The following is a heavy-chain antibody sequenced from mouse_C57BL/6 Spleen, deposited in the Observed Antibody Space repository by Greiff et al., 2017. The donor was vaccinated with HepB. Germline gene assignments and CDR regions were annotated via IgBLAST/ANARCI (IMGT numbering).Heavy chain of an antibody. J-gene: IGHJ3*01. CDR3: ARSGGYDGFAY. V-gene: IGHV1-59*01. Sequence: QVQLQQPGAELVRPGTSVKLSCKASGYTFTSYWMHWVKQRPGQGLEWIGVIDPSDSYTNYNQKFKGKATLTVDTSSSTAYMQLSSLTSEDSAVYYCARSGGYDGFAYWGQGTLVTVSA. CDR1: GYTFTSYW. CDR2: IDPSDSYT. D-gene: IGHD2-2*01.